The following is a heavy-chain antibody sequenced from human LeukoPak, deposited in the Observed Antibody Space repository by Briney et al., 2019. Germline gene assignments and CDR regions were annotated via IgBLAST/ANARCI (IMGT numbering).Heavy chain of an antibody. D-gene: IGHD3-22*01. J-gene: IGHJ4*02. Sequence: GGSLRLSCSASGFSFSRFSMHWVRQAPGKGLEWVSVISGSGSSTYSADSVKGRFTISRDNSKNTLYLQMNSLRAEDTAVYYCAKTRYYDSTGYSDYWGQGTLVTVSS. V-gene: IGHV3-23*01. CDR2: ISGSGSST. CDR3: AKTRYYDSTGYSDY. CDR1: GFSFSRFS.